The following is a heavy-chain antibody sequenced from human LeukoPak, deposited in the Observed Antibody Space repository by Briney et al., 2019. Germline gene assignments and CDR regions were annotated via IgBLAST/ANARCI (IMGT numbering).Heavy chain of an antibody. CDR3: ATDYKYGGGNNYFDY. J-gene: IGHJ4*02. CDR1: GYTLTELS. Sequence: ASVKVSCKVSGYTLTELSMHWVRQAPGKGLEWMGGFDPEDGETIYAQKFQGRVTMTEDTSTDTAYMELSSLRPEDTAVYYCATDYKYGGGNNYFDYWGQGTLVTVSS. CDR2: FDPEDGET. D-gene: IGHD5-24*01. V-gene: IGHV1-24*01.